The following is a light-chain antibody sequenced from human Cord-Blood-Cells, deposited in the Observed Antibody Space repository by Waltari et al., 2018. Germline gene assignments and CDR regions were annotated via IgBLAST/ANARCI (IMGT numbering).Light chain of an antibody. CDR1: QSVSSY. J-gene: IGKJ5*01. Sequence: EIVLTQSPATLSLSPGERATLPRRASQSVSSYLAWYQQKPGQAPRLLIYDASNRATGIPARFSGGGSETDFTLTISSLEPEDFAVYYCQQRSNWITFDQGTRVEI. CDR2: DAS. CDR3: QQRSNWIT. V-gene: IGKV3-11*01.